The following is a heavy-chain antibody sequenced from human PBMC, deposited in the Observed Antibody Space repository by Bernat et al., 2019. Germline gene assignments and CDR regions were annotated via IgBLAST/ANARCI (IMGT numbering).Heavy chain of an antibody. D-gene: IGHD2-2*01. CDR1: VGSIGSSGYY. CDR2: IYYSGST. CDR3: ARQHCSSTSCYVGAYYYGMDV. J-gene: IGHJ6*02. Sequence: LKLQESGPGLGKPSETLSLTSTSSVGSIGSSGYYWGWIRRPPGRGREWMGGIYYSGSTYYNPSLKSRVTISVDTSKNQFSLKLSSVTAADTAVYYCARQHCSSTSCYVGAYYYGMDVWGQGTTVTVSS. V-gene: IGHV4-39*01.